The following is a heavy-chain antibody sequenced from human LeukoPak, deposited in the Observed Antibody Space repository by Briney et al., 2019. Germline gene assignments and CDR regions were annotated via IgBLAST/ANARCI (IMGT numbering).Heavy chain of an antibody. Sequence: SETLSLTCAVYGGSFSGYYWSWIRQPPGKGLEWIGEINHSGSTNYNPSLKSRVTISVDTSKNQFSLKLSSVTAADTAVYYCARDLRDSSGYYGVDPWGQGTLVTVSS. V-gene: IGHV4-34*01. D-gene: IGHD3-22*01. J-gene: IGHJ5*02. CDR2: INHSGST. CDR1: GGSFSGYY. CDR3: ARDLRDSSGYYGVDP.